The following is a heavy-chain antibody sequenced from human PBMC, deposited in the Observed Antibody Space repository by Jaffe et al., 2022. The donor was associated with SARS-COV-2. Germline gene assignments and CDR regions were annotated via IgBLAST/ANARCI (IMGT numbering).Heavy chain of an antibody. CDR2: ISGSGNSI. CDR1: GFTFSTYE. CDR3: AREGTLCGGDCYRGWYFDL. V-gene: IGHV3-48*03. J-gene: IGHJ2*01. Sequence: ELQLVESGGGLVQPGGSLRLSCGASGFTFSTYEMNWVRQAPGKGLEWVSYISGSGNSISYADSVKGRFTISRDNAKKSLYLQMDSLRAEDTAVYYCAREGTLCGGDCYRGWYFDLWGRGTLVTVSS. D-gene: IGHD2-21*02.